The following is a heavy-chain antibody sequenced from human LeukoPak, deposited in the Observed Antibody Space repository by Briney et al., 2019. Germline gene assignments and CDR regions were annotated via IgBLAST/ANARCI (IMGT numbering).Heavy chain of an antibody. CDR1: GGSMSSYY. Sequence: KTSETLSLTCTVSGGSMSSYYWSWIRQPPGEGLEWIGYISYSGSTNYNPSLKSRITISVDTSKNQFSLKLSSVTAADTAVYYCARSGVTALSWVDPWGQGTLVTVSS. CDR3: ARSGVTALSWVDP. J-gene: IGHJ5*02. D-gene: IGHD2-21*02. CDR2: ISYSGST. V-gene: IGHV4-59*08.